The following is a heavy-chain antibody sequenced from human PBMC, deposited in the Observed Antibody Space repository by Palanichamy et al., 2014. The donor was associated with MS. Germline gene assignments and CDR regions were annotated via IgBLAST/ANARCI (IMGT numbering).Heavy chain of an antibody. V-gene: IGHV1-18*04. CDR2: ISPDNGGT. J-gene: IGHJ4*02. CDR1: GYTFTTFG. D-gene: IGHD6-19*01. Sequence: QVHLVQSGAEVKEPGASVKVSRRASGYTFTTFGISWVRQAPGQGLEWMGWISPDNGGTNHAQKYQGRVFMTTDTSTGTAYMELRSLRSDDTAVYYCVRGRGAVAGFFDYWGQGTLVTVSS. CDR3: VRGRGAVAGFFDY.